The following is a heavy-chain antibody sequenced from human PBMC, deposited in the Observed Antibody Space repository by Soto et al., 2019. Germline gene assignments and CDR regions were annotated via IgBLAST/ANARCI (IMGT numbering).Heavy chain of an antibody. CDR2: IYSGGST. J-gene: IGHJ6*03. CDR1: GFTVSSNY. Sequence: GGSLRLSCAASGFTVSSNYMSWVRQAPGKGLEWVSVIYSGGSTYYADSVKGRFTISRDNSKNTLYLQMNSLRAEDTAVYYCARDRLEAVQNYYYYYYMDVWGKGTTVTVSS. V-gene: IGHV3-66*01. CDR3: ARDRLEAVQNYYYYYYMDV. D-gene: IGHD1-1*01.